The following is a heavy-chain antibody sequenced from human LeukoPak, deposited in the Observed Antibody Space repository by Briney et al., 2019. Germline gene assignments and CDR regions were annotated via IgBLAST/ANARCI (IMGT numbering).Heavy chain of an antibody. D-gene: IGHD3-3*01. J-gene: IGHJ4*02. CDR2: ISNDGSRK. Sequence: PGGSLRLSCAPSGSTFSRHAMHWVRQAPGKGLEWVAIISNDGSRKYYAHSVEGRFTISRDNSKNTLYLQMDSLRAEDTAVYYCARDRAWNYFDYWGQGTLVTVSS. CDR1: GSTFSRHA. CDR3: ARDRAWNYFDY. V-gene: IGHV3-30*03.